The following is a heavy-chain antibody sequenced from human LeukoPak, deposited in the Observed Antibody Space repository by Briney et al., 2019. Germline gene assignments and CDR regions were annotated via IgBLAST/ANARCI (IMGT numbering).Heavy chain of an antibody. CDR1: GFTFSDSY. D-gene: IGHD7-27*01. CDR2: ISSSGGTI. Sequence: GGSLRLSCAASGFTFSDSYMSWIRQVPGKGLEWISYISSSGGTIYSADSVEGRFTISRDNAKNSLYLQMNSLRAEDTAVYYCAKEGGDWGEGYFDYWGQGTLVTVSS. J-gene: IGHJ4*02. CDR3: AKEGGDWGEGYFDY. V-gene: IGHV3-11*01.